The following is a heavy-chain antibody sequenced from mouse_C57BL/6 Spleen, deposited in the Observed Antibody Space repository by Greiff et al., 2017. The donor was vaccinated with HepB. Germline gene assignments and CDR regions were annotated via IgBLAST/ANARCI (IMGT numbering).Heavy chain of an antibody. J-gene: IGHJ1*03. V-gene: IGHV5-17*01. CDR3: ARKSYYYGSPWYFDV. Sequence: EVMLVESGGGLVKPGGSLKLSCAASGFTFSDYGMHWVRQAPEKGLEWVAYISSGSSTIYYADTVKGRFTISRDNAKNTLFLQMTSLRSEDTAMYYCARKSYYYGSPWYFDVWGTGTTVTVSS. D-gene: IGHD1-1*01. CDR1: GFTFSDYG. CDR2: ISSGSSTI.